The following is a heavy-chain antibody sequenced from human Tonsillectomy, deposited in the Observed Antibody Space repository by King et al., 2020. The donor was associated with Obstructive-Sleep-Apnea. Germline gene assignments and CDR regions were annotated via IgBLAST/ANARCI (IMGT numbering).Heavy chain of an antibody. Sequence: QLVQSGGGLVQPGGSLRLSCAASGFTVSSNYMSWVRRAPEKGLEWVSLIYSDGRTYYADSVKGRFTISRDNSKNTLYLQMNSLRAEDTAVYYCARVHIGYNWNYAGLYYFDYWGQGTLVTVSS. V-gene: IGHV3-66*01. CDR2: IYSDGRT. CDR3: ARVHIGYNWNYAGLYYFDY. J-gene: IGHJ4*02. D-gene: IGHD1-7*01. CDR1: GFTVSSNY.